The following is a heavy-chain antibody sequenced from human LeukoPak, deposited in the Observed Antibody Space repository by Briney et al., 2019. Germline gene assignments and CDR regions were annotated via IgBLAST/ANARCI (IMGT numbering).Heavy chain of an antibody. CDR2: IWYAGSNK. CDR3: ANMAGTSYYYYGMDV. Sequence: PGGSLRLSCAASGFTFSSYGMHWVRQAPGKGLEWVADIWYAGSNKYYADFVKGRFTISSDHSNNTLYLQMNSLRAEDTAVYYCANMAGTSYYYYGMDVWGQGATVTVSS. V-gene: IGHV3-33*08. D-gene: IGHD3-10*01. J-gene: IGHJ6*02. CDR1: GFTFSSYG.